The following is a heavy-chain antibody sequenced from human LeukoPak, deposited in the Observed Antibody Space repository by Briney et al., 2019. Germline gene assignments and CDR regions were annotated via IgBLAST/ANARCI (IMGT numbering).Heavy chain of an antibody. CDR3: VRDGRNGWHFDY. CDR1: GFTHSSYW. CDR2: TKGDESEK. J-gene: IGHJ4*02. Sequence: PGGSLRLSCTATGFTHSSYWMSWVRQAPGKGLEWVANTKGDESEKYYLDSVNGRFTISRNNAESSMSLQMNNLRAEDTAVYYCVRDGRNGWHFDYWGQGILVTVSS. D-gene: IGHD6-25*01. V-gene: IGHV3-7*01.